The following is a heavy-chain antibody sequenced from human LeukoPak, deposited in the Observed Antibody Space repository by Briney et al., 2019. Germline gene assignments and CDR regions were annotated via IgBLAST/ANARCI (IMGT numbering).Heavy chain of an antibody. CDR3: AKGGTVTTSNSY. V-gene: IGHV3-21*01. CDR2: ISSSSSYI. Sequence: GGSLRLSCVGSGFTFSSYSMNWVRQAPGKGLEWVSSISSSSSYIYYADSVKGRFTISRDNAKNSLYLQMNSLRAEDTAVYYCAKGGTVTTSNSYWGQGTLVTVSS. J-gene: IGHJ4*02. CDR1: GFTFSSYS. D-gene: IGHD4-17*01.